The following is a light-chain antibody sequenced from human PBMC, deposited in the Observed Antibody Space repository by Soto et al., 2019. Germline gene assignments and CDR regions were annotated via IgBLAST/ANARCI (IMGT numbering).Light chain of an antibody. CDR2: HAS. V-gene: IGKV1-13*02. CDR1: QGISSA. CDR3: QQFNTYPT. J-gene: IGKJ4*01. Sequence: AIQLTQSPSSLSASVGDRVTITCRASQGISSALAWYQQKPGKAPKLLISHASSLESGVPSRFSGSGSGTDFTLTISSLQPEDVATYHCQQFNTYPTFGGGTKVEIK.